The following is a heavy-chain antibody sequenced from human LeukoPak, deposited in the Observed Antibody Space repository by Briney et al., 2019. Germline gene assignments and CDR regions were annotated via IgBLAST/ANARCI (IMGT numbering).Heavy chain of an antibody. D-gene: IGHD1-26*01. CDR1: GYTFTSYY. CDR2: INPSGGST. J-gene: IGHJ6*02. V-gene: IGHV1-46*01. CDR3: AREGRWELPYYYYGMDV. Sequence: ASVKVSCKASGYTFTSYYMHWVRQAPGQGLEWMGIINPSGGSTSYAQKFQGRVTMTRDTSTSTVYMELSSLRSEDTAVYYCAREGRWELPYYYYGMDVWGQGTTVTVSS.